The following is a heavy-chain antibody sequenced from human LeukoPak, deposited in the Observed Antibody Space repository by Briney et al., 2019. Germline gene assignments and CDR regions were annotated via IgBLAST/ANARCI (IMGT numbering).Heavy chain of an antibody. CDR1: GFTFSSYS. CDR3: ARGYEYYGSGSYSDY. Sequence: GGPLRLSCAASGFTFSSYSMNWVRQAPGKGLEWVSSISSSSSYIYYADSVKGRFTISRDNAKNSLYLQMNSLRAEDTAVYYCARGYEYYGSGSYSDYWGQGTLVTVSS. V-gene: IGHV3-21*01. J-gene: IGHJ4*02. D-gene: IGHD3-10*01. CDR2: ISSSSSYI.